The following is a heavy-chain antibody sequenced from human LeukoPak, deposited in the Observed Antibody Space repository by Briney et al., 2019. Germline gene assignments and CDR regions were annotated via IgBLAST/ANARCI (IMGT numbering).Heavy chain of an antibody. J-gene: IGHJ4*02. CDR1: GGSFSGYY. CDR3: ARREYGDYDFDY. D-gene: IGHD4-17*01. Sequence: SETLSLTCAVYGGSFSGYYWSWIRQPPGKGLEWGGEINHSGSTNYNPSLKSRVTISVDTSKNQFSLKLSSVTAADTAVYYCARREYGDYDFDYWGQGTLVTVSS. CDR2: INHSGST. V-gene: IGHV4-34*01.